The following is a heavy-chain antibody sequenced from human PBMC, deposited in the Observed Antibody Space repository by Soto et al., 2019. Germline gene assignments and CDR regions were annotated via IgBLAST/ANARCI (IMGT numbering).Heavy chain of an antibody. Sequence: QVQLVQSGAEVKKPGSSGTVSCKASGGTFSSYTMSWVRQAPGQGLEWMGGIIPIFGTANYAQKFQGRVTITADESTSTAYMELSSLRSEDTAVYYCARGNHRWLQLWYFDLWGRGTLVTVSS. CDR2: IIPIFGTA. CDR3: ARGNHRWLQLWYFDL. J-gene: IGHJ2*01. D-gene: IGHD5-12*01. V-gene: IGHV1-69*12. CDR1: GGTFSSYT.